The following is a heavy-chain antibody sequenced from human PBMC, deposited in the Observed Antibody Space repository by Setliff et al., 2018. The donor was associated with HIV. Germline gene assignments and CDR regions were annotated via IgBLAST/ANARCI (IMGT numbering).Heavy chain of an antibody. V-gene: IGHV3-48*03. Sequence: GVSLRLSCAAPGFTFRSYEMNWVRQAPGKGLEWVSYISSSGSTIYYADSVKGRFTISRDNAKNSLYLQMNSLRAEDTAVYYCARAGYCSGGSCYFGGEGPDYWGQGTLVTVSS. CDR3: ARAGYCSGGSCYFGGEGPDY. CDR2: ISSSGSTI. D-gene: IGHD2-15*01. J-gene: IGHJ4*02. CDR1: GFTFRSYE.